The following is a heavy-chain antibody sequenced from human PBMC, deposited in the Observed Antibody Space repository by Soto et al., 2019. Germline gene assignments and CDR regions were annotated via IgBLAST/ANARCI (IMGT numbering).Heavy chain of an antibody. Sequence: SETLSLTCTVSGGSFTGYYWSWFRQPPKKGLEWIGYIRYSGSTNYNPSLRSRVTISLDTSKNQFSLKLSSVTAADTAVYYCARQAVVVPAYNWFDSWGQGTLVTVSA. CDR2: IRYSGST. J-gene: IGHJ5*01. CDR1: GGSFTGYY. V-gene: IGHV4-59*08. CDR3: ARQAVVVPAYNWFDS. D-gene: IGHD2-15*01.